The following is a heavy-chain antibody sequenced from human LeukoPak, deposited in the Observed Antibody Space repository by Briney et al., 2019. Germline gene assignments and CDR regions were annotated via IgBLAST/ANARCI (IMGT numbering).Heavy chain of an antibody. CDR3: ARVWRTYYYDSSGYFHNDY. D-gene: IGHD3-22*01. CDR1: GFTFSSYW. CDR2: IKQDGSEK. J-gene: IGHJ4*02. Sequence: GGSLRLSCAASGFTFSSYWMSWVRQAPGKGLEWVANIKQDGSEKYYVDSVKGRFTISRDNAKNSLYLQMNSLRAEDTAVYYCARVWRTYYYDSSGYFHNDYGGQGTLVTVSS. V-gene: IGHV3-7*01.